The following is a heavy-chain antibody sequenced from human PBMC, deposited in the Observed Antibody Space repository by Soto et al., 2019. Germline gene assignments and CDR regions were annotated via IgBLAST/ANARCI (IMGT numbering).Heavy chain of an antibody. J-gene: IGHJ4*02. CDR3: ARDKITGLFDY. V-gene: IGHV4-59*01. CDR1: GGSINSDY. D-gene: IGHD2-8*02. Sequence: PSETLSLTCTVSGGSINSDYWSWLRQPPGEGLEWIGYIHYTGTTNYNPSLKSRVTISVDTSKNQFSLKLSSVTAADTAVYYCARDKITGLFDYWGQGTLVTVSS. CDR2: IHYTGTT.